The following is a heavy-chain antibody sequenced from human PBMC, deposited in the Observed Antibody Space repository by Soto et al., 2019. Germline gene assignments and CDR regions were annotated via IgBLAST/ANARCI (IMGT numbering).Heavy chain of an antibody. V-gene: IGHV4-59*07. CDR1: CGSISPYY. J-gene: IGHJ6*03. Sequence: SDTLSLTCTVSCGSISPYYCIWIRPPPLKGLEWIGYVYYSGNTNYNPSLESRVTISVDTSRNRFSLNLTSATAADTAVYYCARKGAAASYAHYYMDVWGRGTAVTVSS. CDR3: ARKGAAASYAHYYMDV. D-gene: IGHD6-13*01. CDR2: VYYSGNT.